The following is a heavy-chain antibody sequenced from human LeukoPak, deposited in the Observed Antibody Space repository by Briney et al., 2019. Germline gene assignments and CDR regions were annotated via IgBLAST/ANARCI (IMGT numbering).Heavy chain of an antibody. CDR3: TRYDSSRFDP. CDR1: GFSFTSYG. CDR2: ITYDGYYK. J-gene: IGHJ5*02. V-gene: IGHV3-30*03. Sequence: PGTSLRLSCAASGFSFTSYGMHWVRQAPGKGLEWVALITYDGYYKYYSDSVKGRFTISSDTSKNTLYLQMNSLRVEDTAVYHCTRYDSSRFDPWGQGTLVIVSA. D-gene: IGHD3-3*01.